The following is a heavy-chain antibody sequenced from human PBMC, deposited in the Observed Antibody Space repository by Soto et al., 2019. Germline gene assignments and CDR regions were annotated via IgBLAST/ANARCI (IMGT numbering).Heavy chain of an antibody. V-gene: IGHV3-15*01. CDR1: GSTVWNAW. Sequence: GALRVFSAPSGSTVWNAWMVGVPQAPGKGLEWVGRITSKTDGGTTDYAAHVKGRFTISTDVSKNMLYLQMTRLKAEATAVSYCTTGSVTIPKNDYWGQGTPVTGYS. D-gene: IGHD4-17*01. CDR3: TTGSVTIPKNDY. CDR2: ITSKTDGGTT. J-gene: IGHJ4*01.